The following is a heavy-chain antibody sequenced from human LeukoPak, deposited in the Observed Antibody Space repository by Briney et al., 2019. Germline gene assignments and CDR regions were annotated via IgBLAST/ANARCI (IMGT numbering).Heavy chain of an antibody. Sequence: ASVKVSCKASGYTFTGYYMHWVRQAPGQGLEWMGWINPNSGGTNYAQKFQGRVTMTRDTSISTAYMELSRLRSDDTAVYYCARGRIAVAGRGAFDIWGQGTMVTVSS. J-gene: IGHJ3*02. CDR1: GYTFTGYY. D-gene: IGHD6-19*01. CDR3: ARGRIAVAGRGAFDI. CDR2: INPNSGGT. V-gene: IGHV1-2*02.